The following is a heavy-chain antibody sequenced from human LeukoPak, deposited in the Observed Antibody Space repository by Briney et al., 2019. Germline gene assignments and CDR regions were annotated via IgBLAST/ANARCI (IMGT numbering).Heavy chain of an antibody. Sequence: GGSLRLSCAASGFSFSSYGIHWVRQAPGKGLEWVAFIRHDGSKKKYADSVRGRFTISRDNSKNTLYLQMNSLRADDTAVYYCARDRGADYFDYWGQGTLVIVSS. J-gene: IGHJ4*02. V-gene: IGHV3-30*02. CDR2: IRHDGSKK. CDR1: GFSFSSYG. CDR3: ARDRGADYFDY.